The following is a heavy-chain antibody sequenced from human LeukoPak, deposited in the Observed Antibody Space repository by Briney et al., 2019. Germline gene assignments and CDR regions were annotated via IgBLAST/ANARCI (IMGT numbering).Heavy chain of an antibody. Sequence: PSETLSLTCAVSGGSFSGYYWSWIRQPPGKGLEWIGEINHSGSTNYNPSLKSRVTIPVDTSKNQFSLKLSSVTAAGTAVYYCARAVDIVATTHYYYYGMDVWGQGTTVTVSS. CDR3: ARAVDIVATTHYYYYGMDV. CDR2: INHSGST. D-gene: IGHD5-12*01. CDR1: GGSFSGYY. V-gene: IGHV4-34*01. J-gene: IGHJ6*02.